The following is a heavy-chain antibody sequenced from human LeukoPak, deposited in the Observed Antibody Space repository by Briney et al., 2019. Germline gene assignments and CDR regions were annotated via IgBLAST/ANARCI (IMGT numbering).Heavy chain of an antibody. D-gene: IGHD2-15*01. V-gene: IGHV1-18*01. CDR1: GYTFTSYG. Sequence: GASVKVSCKASGYTFTSYGISWVRQAPGQGLEWMGWISAYNGNTNYAQKLQGRVTMTTDTSTSTAYMELRSLRSDDTAVYYCAGVSPLVVAAPGYPYHFDYWGQGTLVTVSS. J-gene: IGHJ4*02. CDR2: ISAYNGNT. CDR3: AGVSPLVVAAPGYPYHFDY.